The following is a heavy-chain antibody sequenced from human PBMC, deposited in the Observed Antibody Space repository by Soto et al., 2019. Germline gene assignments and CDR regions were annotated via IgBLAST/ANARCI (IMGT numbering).Heavy chain of an antibody. CDR2: ISYDGSNK. D-gene: IGHD3-16*01. J-gene: IGHJ6*02. CDR3: PRDLGVLDYGMDV. CDR1: GFSFSGFA. Sequence: CLSLSCASCGFSFSGFAMHWVRQAPGKGLEWVAVISYDGSNKAYAASVKGRFTISRDNSKNTLFLQMNSLGAEDTAVYYCPRDLGVLDYGMDVCGQRTTVTVS. V-gene: IGHV3-30-3*01.